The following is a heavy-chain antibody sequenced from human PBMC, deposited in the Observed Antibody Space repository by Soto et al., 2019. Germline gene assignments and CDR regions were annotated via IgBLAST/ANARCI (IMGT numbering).Heavy chain of an antibody. V-gene: IGHV3-30*03. J-gene: IGHJ4*02. Sequence: QVQLVESGGGVVQPGTSLRLSCAASGFSFRSYGMHWVRQAPGKGLEWVALISYDGSSKYYADSVKGRLTISRDNSKNTLYLQLNSLRGEDTAVYYCAGGWNYFDYWGQGTLVTVSS. D-gene: IGHD6-19*01. CDR2: ISYDGSSK. CDR1: GFSFRSYG. CDR3: AGGWNYFDY.